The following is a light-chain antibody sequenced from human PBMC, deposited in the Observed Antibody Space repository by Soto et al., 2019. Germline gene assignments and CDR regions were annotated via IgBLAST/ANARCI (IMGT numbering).Light chain of an antibody. V-gene: IGKV1-39*01. J-gene: IGKJ1*01. CDR1: QNSSNN. CDR3: QQSYNALWT. Sequence: DIQMTQSPSSLSASVGDRVTITCRASQNSSNNLNWYQHKPGKVPKLLIYAASRLQSGVPSRFSGSGSGTDFSLTISSLQPEDFATYYCQQSYNALWTFGQGTKVEIK. CDR2: AAS.